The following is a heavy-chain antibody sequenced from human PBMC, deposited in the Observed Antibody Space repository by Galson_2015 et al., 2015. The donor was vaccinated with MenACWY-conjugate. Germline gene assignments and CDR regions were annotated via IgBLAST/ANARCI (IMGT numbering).Heavy chain of an antibody. CDR1: GYMFTSYG. V-gene: IGHV1-18*01. CDR2: ISGKNENT. CDR3: ARDAQYGMDL. Sequence: SVKVSCKAFGYMFTSYGISWMRQAPGQGLEWIGRISGKNENTKYAQKFQDRVAVTTDASTTTAYMELTALKFDDTALYYCARDAQYGMDLWGQGTTVIVS. D-gene: IGHD2/OR15-2a*01. J-gene: IGHJ6*02.